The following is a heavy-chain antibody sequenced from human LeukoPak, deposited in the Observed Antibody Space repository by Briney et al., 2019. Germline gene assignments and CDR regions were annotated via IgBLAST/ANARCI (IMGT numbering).Heavy chain of an antibody. V-gene: IGHV1-69*13. CDR3: AREGLDYGFDI. CDR2: IIPIFGTA. CDR1: GGTFSSYA. J-gene: IGHJ3*02. D-gene: IGHD4/OR15-4a*01. Sequence: GASVKVSCKASGGTFSSYAISWVRQAPGQGLEWMGGIIPIFGTANYAQKFQGRVTITADESTSIAYMELSSLRSEDTAVYYCAREGLDYGFDIWGQGTMVTVSS.